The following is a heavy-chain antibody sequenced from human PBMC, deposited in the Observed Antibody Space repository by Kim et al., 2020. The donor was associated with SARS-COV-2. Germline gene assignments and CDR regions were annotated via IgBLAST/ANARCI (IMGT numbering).Heavy chain of an antibody. V-gene: IGHV5-51*01. CDR2: IYPGDSDT. Sequence: GESLKISCKGSGYSFTSYWIGWVRQMPGKGLEWMGIIYPGDSDTRYSPSFQGQVTISADKSISTAYLQWSSLKASDTAMYYCARHRYSSSLGYYYYGMDVWGQGTTVTVSS. D-gene: IGHD6-6*01. CDR3: ARHRYSSSLGYYYYGMDV. CDR1: GYSFTSYW. J-gene: IGHJ6*02.